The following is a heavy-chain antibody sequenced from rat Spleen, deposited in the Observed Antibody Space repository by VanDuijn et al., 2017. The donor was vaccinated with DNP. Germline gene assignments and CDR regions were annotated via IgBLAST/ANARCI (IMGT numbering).Heavy chain of an antibody. Sequence: EVQLVESGEGLVQSGRSLKLSCAASGFIFSNYDMAWVRQAPTKGLEWVASISTSGSTYYPDSVKGRFTISRDNAKSSLYLQMNSLRSEDTATYYCARLTSGMTAYYFADWGQGVMVTVSS. CDR3: ARLTSGMTAYYFAD. J-gene: IGHJ2*01. CDR2: ISTSGST. D-gene: IGHD1-7*01. V-gene: IGHV5-25*01. CDR1: GFIFSNYD.